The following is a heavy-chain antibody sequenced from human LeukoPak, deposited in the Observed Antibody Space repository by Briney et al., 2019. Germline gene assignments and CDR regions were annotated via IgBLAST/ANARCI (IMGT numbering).Heavy chain of an antibody. V-gene: IGHV1-18*01. Sequence: ASVKVSCKATVYTFTSNGICWGWLGPRQGLEWMGCINVYNGSTNNAQKLQSRVTMTTDTTTSTAYMEQRSLRSDETAVYYCAGGDRSGYCTCYYYGVDVCRRGTTVAVSS. J-gene: IGHJ6*01. CDR1: VYTFTSNG. CDR3: AGGDRSGYCTCYYYGVDV. CDR2: INVYNGST. D-gene: IGHD3-22*01.